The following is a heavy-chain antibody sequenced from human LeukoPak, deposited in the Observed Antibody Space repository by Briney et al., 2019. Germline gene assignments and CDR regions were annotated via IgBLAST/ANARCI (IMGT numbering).Heavy chain of an antibody. J-gene: IGHJ4*02. D-gene: IGHD6-19*01. CDR2: IYHSGSS. Sequence: SETLSLTXGVSGYSISSGYYWGWIRQPPGKGLEWIGSIYHSGSSYYNPSLKSRVTISVDTSKNQFSLKLSSVTAADTAVYYCARRYSSGWSFDYWGQGTLVTVSS. V-gene: IGHV4-38-2*01. CDR1: GYSISSGYY. CDR3: ARRYSSGWSFDY.